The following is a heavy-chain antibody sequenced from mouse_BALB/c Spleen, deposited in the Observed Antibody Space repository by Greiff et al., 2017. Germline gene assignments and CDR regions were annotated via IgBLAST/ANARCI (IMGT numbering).Heavy chain of an antibody. V-gene: IGHV1-7*01. CDR3: ARSTMITFYAMDY. CDR1: GYTFTSYW. CDR2: INPSTGYT. D-gene: IGHD2-4*01. J-gene: IGHJ4*01. Sequence: VQLQQSGAELAKPGASVKMSCKASGYTFTSYWMHWVKQRPGQGLEWIGYINPSTGYTEYNQKFKDKATLTADKSSSTAYMQLSSLTSEDSAVYYCARSTMITFYAMDYWGQGTSVTVSS.